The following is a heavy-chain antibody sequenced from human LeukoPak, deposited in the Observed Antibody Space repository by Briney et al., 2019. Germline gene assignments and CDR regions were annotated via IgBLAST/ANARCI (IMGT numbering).Heavy chain of an antibody. D-gene: IGHD3-3*01. CDR3: ARDLTIFGVAQYYFDY. CDR1: GYTFTGYY. V-gene: IGHV1-2*02. CDR2: INPNSGGT. Sequence: GASVKVSCKASGYTFTGYYTHWVRQAPGQGLEWMGWINPNSGGTNYAQKFQGRVTMTRDTSISTAYMELSRLRSDDTAVYYCARDLTIFGVAQYYFDYWGQGTLVTVSS. J-gene: IGHJ4*02.